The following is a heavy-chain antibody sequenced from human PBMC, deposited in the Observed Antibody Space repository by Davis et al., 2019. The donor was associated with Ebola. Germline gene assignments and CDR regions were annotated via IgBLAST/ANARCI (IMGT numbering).Heavy chain of an antibody. V-gene: IGHV4-39*01. D-gene: IGHD5-12*01. CDR1: GGSISAGIHF. Sequence: PSETLSLTCTVSGGSISAGIHFYGWIRQSPGKGLEWIGSGHWSGNTYYNPSRQSRVTISVDTSKNQASLNLSSVTPEDTAVYYCASGWLRGGGVDPWGQGTPVTVSS. J-gene: IGHJ5*02. CDR3: ASGWLRGGGVDP. CDR2: GHWSGNT.